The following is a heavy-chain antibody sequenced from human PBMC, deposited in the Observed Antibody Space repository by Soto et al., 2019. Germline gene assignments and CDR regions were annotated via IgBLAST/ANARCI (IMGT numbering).Heavy chain of an antibody. D-gene: IGHD2-21*01. CDR1: GVSISSGGYY. V-gene: IGHV4-31*03. CDR2: NYHPGST. CDR3: ASSAYYCGMDF. J-gene: IGHJ6*02. Sequence: NPSETLSLTCNVSGVSISSGGYYWTWIRQHPGKGLEWIGYNYHPGSTYYNPSLKRRVIISVDTSKNQFSLKLSSVTAADTAVYYCASSAYYCGMDFWGQGTTVTVSS.